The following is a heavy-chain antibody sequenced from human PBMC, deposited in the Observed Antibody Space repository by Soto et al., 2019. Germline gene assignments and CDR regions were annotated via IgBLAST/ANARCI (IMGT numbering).Heavy chain of an antibody. CDR2: ISGSGGST. Sequence: PVGSLRLSCAASGFTSSSYAMSWVRQAPGKGLEWVSAISGSGGSTYYADSVKGRFTISRDNSKNTLYLQMNSLRAEDTAVYYCAKGVGRSLYYFDYWGQGTLVTVSS. V-gene: IGHV3-23*01. CDR1: GFTSSSYA. CDR3: AKGVGRSLYYFDY. J-gene: IGHJ4*02.